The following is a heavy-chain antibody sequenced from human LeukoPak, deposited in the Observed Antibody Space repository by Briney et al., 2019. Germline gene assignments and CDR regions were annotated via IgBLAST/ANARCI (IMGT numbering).Heavy chain of an antibody. CDR3: AGVKDSDYKYFHY. CDR2: IDQDESDK. J-gene: IGHJ4*02. Sequence: PGGSLRLSCAGSGFSLSNYWMSWVRQAPGKGPEWVANIDQDESDKNYLGSVRGRFTISRDDAKNSLYLQMNSLRAEDTAVYYCAGVKDSDYKYFHYWGQGTLVTVSS. CDR1: GFSLSNYW. D-gene: IGHD5-12*01. V-gene: IGHV3-7*03.